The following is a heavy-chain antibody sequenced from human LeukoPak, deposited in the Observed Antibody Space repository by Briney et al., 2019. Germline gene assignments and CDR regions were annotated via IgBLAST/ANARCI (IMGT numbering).Heavy chain of an antibody. CDR3: ARPTDSYGYIDY. CDR2: ISSSSSYI. J-gene: IGHJ4*02. V-gene: IGHV3-21*01. D-gene: IGHD5-18*01. CDR1: GFTFSSYS. Sequence: GGSLRLSCAASGFTFSSYSMNWVRRAPGKGLEWVSSISSSSSYIYYADSVKGRFTISRDNAKNSLYLQMNSLRAEDTAVYYCARPTDSYGYIDYWGQGTLVTVSS.